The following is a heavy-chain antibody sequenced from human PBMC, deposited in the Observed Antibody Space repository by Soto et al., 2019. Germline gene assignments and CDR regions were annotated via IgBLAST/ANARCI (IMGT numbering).Heavy chain of an antibody. CDR1: GGTFSSYT. Sequence: QVQLVQSGAEVKKPGSSVKVSCKASGGTFSSYTISWVRQAPGQGLEWMGRIIPILGIANYAQKFQGRVTITADKSTSTAYMELSSLRAEDTAVYYCARDGYEAYYYGMDVWGQGTTVTVSS. D-gene: IGHD3-3*01. CDR3: ARDGYEAYYYGMDV. V-gene: IGHV1-69*08. CDR2: IIPILGIA. J-gene: IGHJ6*02.